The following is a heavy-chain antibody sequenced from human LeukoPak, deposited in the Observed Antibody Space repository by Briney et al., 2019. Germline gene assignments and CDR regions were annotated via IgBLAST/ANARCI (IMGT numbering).Heavy chain of an antibody. D-gene: IGHD6-6*01. CDR3: ARDDHGRMRYSSSPPGY. V-gene: IGHV1-24*01. J-gene: IGHJ4*02. CDR1: GYTLTELS. CDR2: VDPDDGET. Sequence: ASVKVSCKVSGYTLTELSMHWVRQAPGKGLEWMGGVDPDDGETIYAQKFQGRVTMTRDMSTSTVYMELSSLRSEDTAVYYCARDDHGRMRYSSSPPGYWGQGTLVTVSS.